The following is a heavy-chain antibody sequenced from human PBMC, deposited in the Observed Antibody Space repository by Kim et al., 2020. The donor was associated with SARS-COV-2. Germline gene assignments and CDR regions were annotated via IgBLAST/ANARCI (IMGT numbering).Heavy chain of an antibody. CDR3: ERDRRGAGNEKSWYFDL. V-gene: IGHV3-11*04. Sequence: SGKGRFTISRDNAKSTLFLQMNSLRADDTAVYYCERDRRGAGNEKSWYFDLWGRGTLVTVSS. D-gene: IGHD1-26*01. J-gene: IGHJ2*01.